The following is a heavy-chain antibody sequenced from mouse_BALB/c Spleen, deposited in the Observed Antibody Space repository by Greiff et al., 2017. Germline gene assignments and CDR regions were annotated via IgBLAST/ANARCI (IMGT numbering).Heavy chain of an antibody. D-gene: IGHD2-14*01. V-gene: IGHV5-9-4*01. CDR2: ISSGGSYT. Sequence: DVKLVESGGGLVKPGGSLKLSCAASGFTFSSYAMSWVRQSPEKRLEWVAEISSGGSYTYYPDTVTGRFTISRDNAKNTLYLEMSSLRSEDTAMYYCAREEVRRGNYAMDYWGQGTSVTVSS. CDR3: AREEVRRGNYAMDY. CDR1: GFTFSSYA. J-gene: IGHJ4*01.